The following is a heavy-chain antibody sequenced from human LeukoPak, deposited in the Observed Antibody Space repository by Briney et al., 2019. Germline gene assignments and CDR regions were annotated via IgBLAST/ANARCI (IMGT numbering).Heavy chain of an antibody. D-gene: IGHD5-18*01. CDR3: ARAGYSYGTGYYFDY. J-gene: IGHJ4*02. Sequence: SETLSLTCNVSGGSISSNYWSWIRLPPGKGLEWIGYIYYTGATYYNPSLKSRVTISLDTSKNQFSLKLSSVTAADAAVYYCARAGYSYGTGYYFDYWGQGALVTVSS. CDR2: IYYTGAT. V-gene: IGHV4-59*01. CDR1: GGSISSNY.